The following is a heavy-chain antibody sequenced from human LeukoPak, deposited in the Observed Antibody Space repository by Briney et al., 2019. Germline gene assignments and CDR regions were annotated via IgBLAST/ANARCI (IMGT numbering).Heavy chain of an antibody. CDR3: AGAPVGYDFWSGYPPYYYYGMDV. J-gene: IGHJ6*02. Sequence: SETLSLTCTVSGGSISSGDYYWSWIRQPPGKGLEWIGYIYYSGSTYYNPSLKSRVTISVDTSKNQFSLKLSSVTAADTAVYYCAGAPVGYDFWSGYPPYYYYGMDVWGQGTTVTVSS. CDR2: IYYSGST. D-gene: IGHD3-3*01. CDR1: GGSISSGDYY. V-gene: IGHV4-30-4*01.